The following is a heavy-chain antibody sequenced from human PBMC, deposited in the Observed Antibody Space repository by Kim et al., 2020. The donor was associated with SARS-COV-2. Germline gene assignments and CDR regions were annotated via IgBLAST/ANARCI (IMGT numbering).Heavy chain of an antibody. CDR1: GGSISSSSYY. Sequence: SETLSLTCTVSGGSISSSSYYWGWIRQPPGKGLEWIGSIYYSGSTYYNPSLKSRVTISVDTSKNQFSLKLSSVTAADTAVYYCARLWSYDILTGPPLRYFDLWGRGTLVTVSS. D-gene: IGHD3-9*01. V-gene: IGHV4-39*01. CDR3: ARLWSYDILTGPPLRYFDL. J-gene: IGHJ2*01. CDR2: IYYSGST.